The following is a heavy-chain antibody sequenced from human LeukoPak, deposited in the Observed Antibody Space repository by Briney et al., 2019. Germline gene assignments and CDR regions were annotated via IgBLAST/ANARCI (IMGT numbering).Heavy chain of an antibody. D-gene: IGHD3-10*01. J-gene: IGHJ6*02. Sequence: ASVKVSCKASGYTFTGHYMHWLRQAPGQGLEWMGWINPNSGGTNHAQKFQGRVTMTRDTSISTAYMELSRLRSDDTAVYYCARDYRIYYYGSGSYYSFWGQGTTVTVSS. CDR3: ARDYRIYYYGSGSYYSF. CDR2: INPNSGGT. V-gene: IGHV1-2*02. CDR1: GYTFTGHY.